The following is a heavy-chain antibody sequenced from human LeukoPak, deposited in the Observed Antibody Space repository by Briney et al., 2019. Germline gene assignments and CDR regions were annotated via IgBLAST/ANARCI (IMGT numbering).Heavy chain of an antibody. D-gene: IGHD3-16*01. CDR2: ISGSGGST. V-gene: IGHV3-23*01. CDR1: GFTFSSYA. CDR3: AKGGPLGELEPVGY. Sequence: GGSLRLSCAASGFTFSSYAMSWVRQAPGKGLEWVSTISGSGGSTYYADSVKGRFTISRDNSKNTLYLQMNSLRAEDTAVYYCAKGGPLGELEPVGYWGQGTLVTVSS. J-gene: IGHJ4*02.